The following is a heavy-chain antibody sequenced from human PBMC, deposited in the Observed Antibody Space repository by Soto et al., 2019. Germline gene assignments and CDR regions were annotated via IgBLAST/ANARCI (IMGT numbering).Heavy chain of an antibody. V-gene: IGHV4-34*01. J-gene: IGHJ6*02. CDR1: GGSFSDCY. CDR3: ARGGDCSGGTCNPRPIDYYSYGMDV. CDR2: INHSGST. Sequence: SETLSRTCTVDGGSFSDCYWSCIRQPPEKGLEWIGEINHSGSTNYSRSRKIRVTISLDTSKNQFSLKLTSVTAADTAVYYCARGGDCSGGTCNPRPIDYYSYGMDVWGQGTTVTVSS. D-gene: IGHD6-25*01.